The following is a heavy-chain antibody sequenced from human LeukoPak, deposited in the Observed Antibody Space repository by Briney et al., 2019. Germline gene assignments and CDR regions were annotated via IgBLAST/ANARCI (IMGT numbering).Heavy chain of an antibody. CDR3: ARGYTCGY. J-gene: IGHJ4*02. V-gene: IGHV3-23*01. CDR1: GFTFSIYA. D-gene: IGHD5-18*01. Sequence: PGGSLRLSCAASGFTFSIYAMNWVRQAPGKGLEWVSLISGSTGSTYYADSVKGRFSISRDNSKNTVYLQMNSLRVEDTAVYYCARGYTCGYWGQGTLVIVSS. CDR2: ISGSTGST.